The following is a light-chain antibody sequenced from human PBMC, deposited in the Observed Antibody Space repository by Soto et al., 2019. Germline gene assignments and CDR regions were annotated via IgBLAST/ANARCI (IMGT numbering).Light chain of an antibody. CDR3: QQSYSTPLT. J-gene: IGKJ4*01. V-gene: IGKV1-39*01. CDR2: AAS. Sequence: DIQMTQSPSSLSASVGDRVTITCRASQSISSYLNWYQQKPGKAPKLLIYAASSLQSGVPSRFSSSGSGTDFTLTISSLQPEDFATYYCQQSYSTPLTFGGGTKVEIE. CDR1: QSISSY.